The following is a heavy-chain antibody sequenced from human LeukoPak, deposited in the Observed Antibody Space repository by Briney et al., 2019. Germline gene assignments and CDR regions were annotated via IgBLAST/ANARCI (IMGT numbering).Heavy chain of an antibody. CDR3: ARAPITIYDLNDAFHI. D-gene: IGHD3-3*01. Sequence: PSETLPLTCTVSGCSISSGKYYWSWIRQPPGKGLEWIGYIHYSGSPHYNPPLKSRVTISVDTSKNQFSLKLSSVTAADTAVYYCARAPITIYDLNDAFHIWGEGTMVTVSS. J-gene: IGHJ3*02. CDR1: GCSISSGKYY. CDR2: IHYSGSP. V-gene: IGHV4-30-4*01.